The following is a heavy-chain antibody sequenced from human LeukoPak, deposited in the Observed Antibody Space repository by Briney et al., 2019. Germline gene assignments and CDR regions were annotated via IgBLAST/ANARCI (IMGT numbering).Heavy chain of an antibody. D-gene: IGHD5-24*01. CDR2: INSDGGST. CDR1: GFTFSSYW. CDR3: ARRIQGMAPYYFDY. Sequence: GGSLRLSCTASGFTFSSYWMHWVRQAPGKGLVWVSRINSDGGSTSYADSVKGRFTISIDNAKNTLYLQMNSLRAEDTAVYYCARRIQGMAPYYFDYWGQGTLVTVSS. J-gene: IGHJ4*02. V-gene: IGHV3-74*01.